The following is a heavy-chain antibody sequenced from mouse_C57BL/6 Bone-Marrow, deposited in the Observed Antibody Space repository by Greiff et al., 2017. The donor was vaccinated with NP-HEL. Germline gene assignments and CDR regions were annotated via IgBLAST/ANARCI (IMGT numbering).Heavy chain of an antibody. CDR2: IYPGDGDT. V-gene: IGHV1-82*01. Sequence: QVQLKESGPELVKPGASVKISCKASGYAFSSSWMNWVKQRPGKGLEWIGRIYPGDGDTNYNGKFKGKATLTADKSSSTAYMQLSSLTSEDSAVYFCARSWDVEDYWGQGTTLTVSS. D-gene: IGHD4-1*01. CDR1: GYAFSSSW. J-gene: IGHJ2*01. CDR3: ARSWDVEDY.